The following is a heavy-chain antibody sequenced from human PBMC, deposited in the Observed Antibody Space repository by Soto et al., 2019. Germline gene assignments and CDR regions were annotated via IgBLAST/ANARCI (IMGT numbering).Heavy chain of an antibody. D-gene: IGHD2-2*01. V-gene: IGHV3-33*01. CDR2: IWYDGSNK. Sequence: GGSLRLSCAASGFTFSSYGMHWVRQAPGKGLEWVAVIWYDGSNKYYADSVKGRFTTSRDNSKNTLYLQMNSLRAEDTAVYYFARDMCSSTSCDYYYYYGMDVWGQGTTVTVSS. CDR3: ARDMCSSTSCDYYYYYGMDV. J-gene: IGHJ6*02. CDR1: GFTFSSYG.